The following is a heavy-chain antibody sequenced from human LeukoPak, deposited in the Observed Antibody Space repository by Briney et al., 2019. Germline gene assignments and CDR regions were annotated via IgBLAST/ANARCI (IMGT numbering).Heavy chain of an antibody. D-gene: IGHD5-18*01. CDR3: ARALTPASGYSYGS. CDR2: MNPNSGNT. J-gene: IGHJ4*02. V-gene: IGHV1-8*01. Sequence: ASVKVSCKASGYTFTNYDINWVRPATGQGLEWMGWMNPNSGNTGYLQKFQGRVTMTMNTSISTAYMELSSLRSEDTAVYYCARALTPASGYSYGSWGQGTLVTVSS. CDR1: GYTFTNYD.